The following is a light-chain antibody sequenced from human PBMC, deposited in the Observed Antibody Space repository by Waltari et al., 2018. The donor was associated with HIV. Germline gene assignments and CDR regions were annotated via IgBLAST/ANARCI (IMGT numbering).Light chain of an antibody. J-gene: IGKJ2*01. CDR3: QQYGSSPYT. V-gene: IGKV3-20*01. Sequence: EIVLTQSPGTLSLSPGERATLYCRASQSVSSSYLAWYQQKPGQAPRLLIYGASSRATGIPDRFSGSGSGTDFTLTISRREPEDSAVYYCQQYGSSPYTFGQGTKLEIK. CDR1: QSVSSSY. CDR2: GAS.